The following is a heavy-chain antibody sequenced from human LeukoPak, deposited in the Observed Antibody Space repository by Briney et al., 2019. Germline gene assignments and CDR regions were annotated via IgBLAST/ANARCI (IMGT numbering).Heavy chain of an antibody. Sequence: SETLSLTCTVSGGSISSYYWSWIRQPPGKGLEWIGYIYYSGSTNYSPSLKSRVTVSVDTSKNQFSLRLSSVTAADTAVYYCAGYKRIPLEYWGQGTLVTVPS. CDR2: IYYSGST. V-gene: IGHV4-59*01. J-gene: IGHJ4*02. CDR1: GGSISSYY. CDR3: AGYKRIPLEY. D-gene: IGHD5-24*01.